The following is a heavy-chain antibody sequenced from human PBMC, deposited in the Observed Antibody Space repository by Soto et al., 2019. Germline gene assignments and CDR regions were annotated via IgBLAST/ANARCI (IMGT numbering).Heavy chain of an antibody. CDR2: ISWDGGST. V-gene: IGHV3-43*01. D-gene: IGHD1-26*01. Sequence: GGSLRLSCAASGFTFDDYTMHWVRQAPGKGLEWVSLISWDGGSTYYADSVRGRFTIPRDNSKNSLYLQMNSLRTEDTALYYCAKGLGARGNWFDPWGQGTLVTVSS. CDR3: AKGLGARGNWFDP. CDR1: GFTFDDYT. J-gene: IGHJ5*02.